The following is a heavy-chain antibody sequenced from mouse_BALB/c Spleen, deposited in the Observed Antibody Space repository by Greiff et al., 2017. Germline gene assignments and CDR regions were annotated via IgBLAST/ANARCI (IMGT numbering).Heavy chain of an antibody. CDR3: ARDYYGSFDY. D-gene: IGHD1-2*01. CDR2: ISNGGGST. J-gene: IGHJ2*01. V-gene: IGHV5-12-2*01. CDR1: GFTFSSYT. Sequence: EVKLVESGGGLVQPGGSLKLSCAASGFTFSSYTMSWVRQTPEKRLEWVAYISNGGGSTYYPDTVKGRFTISRDNAKNTLYLQMSSLKSEDTAMYYCARDYYGSFDYWGQGTTLTVSS.